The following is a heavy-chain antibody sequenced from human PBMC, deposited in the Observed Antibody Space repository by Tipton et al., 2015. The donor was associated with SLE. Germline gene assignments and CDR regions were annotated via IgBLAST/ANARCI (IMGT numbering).Heavy chain of an antibody. CDR3: ARDLAYCSSTSCFDYFDY. CDR2: IYTSGST. Sequence: TLSLTCTGSGGSISSGSYYWSWIRQPAGKGLEWIGRIYTSGSTNYNPSLKSRVTISVDTSRNPFSLKLSSVTAADTAVYYCARDLAYCSSTSCFDYFDYWGQGTLVTVSS. V-gene: IGHV4-61*02. D-gene: IGHD2-2*01. J-gene: IGHJ4*02. CDR1: GGSISSGSYY.